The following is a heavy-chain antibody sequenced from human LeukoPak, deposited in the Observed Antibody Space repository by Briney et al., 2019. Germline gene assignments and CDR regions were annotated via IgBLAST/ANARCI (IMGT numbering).Heavy chain of an antibody. CDR3: ATSRTLDY. CDR1: GFISSNYW. J-gene: IGHJ4*02. V-gene: IGHV3-7*05. CDR2: INQDGSEK. Sequence: GGALRLSCSAPGFISSNYWMYWVRQAPGKGLEWVANINQDGSEKHYVDSVKGRFTISRDNAKNSLYLQMNSLRADDTAVYYCATSRTLDYWGQGTLVTVSS.